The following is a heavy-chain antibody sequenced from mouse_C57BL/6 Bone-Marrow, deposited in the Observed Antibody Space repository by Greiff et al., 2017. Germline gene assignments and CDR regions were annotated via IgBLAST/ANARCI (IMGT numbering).Heavy chain of an antibody. CDR2: ISDGGSYT. V-gene: IGHV5-4*01. D-gene: IGHD4-1*01. CDR1: GFTFSSYA. Sequence: EVMLVESGGGLVKPGGSLKLSCAASGFTFSSYAMSWVRPTPEKRLEWVATISDGGSYTYYPDNVKGRFTISRDNAKNNLYLQMSHLKSEDTAMYYCARDSANWYYFDYWGQGTTLTVSS. J-gene: IGHJ2*01. CDR3: ARDSANWYYFDY.